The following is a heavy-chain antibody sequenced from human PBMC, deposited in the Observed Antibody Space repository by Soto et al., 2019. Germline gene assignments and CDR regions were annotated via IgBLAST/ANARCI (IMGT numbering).Heavy chain of an antibody. CDR2: ISSSSSSYI. D-gene: IGHD3-22*01. Sequence: KTGGSLRLSCAASGFTFSSYSMNWVRQAPGKGLEWVSSISSSSSSYIYYADSVKGRFTISRDNAKNSLYLQMNSLRAEDTAVYYCARDTYYDSSAFDYWGQGTLVTVST. CDR1: GFTFSSYS. CDR3: ARDTYYDSSAFDY. V-gene: IGHV3-21*01. J-gene: IGHJ4*02.